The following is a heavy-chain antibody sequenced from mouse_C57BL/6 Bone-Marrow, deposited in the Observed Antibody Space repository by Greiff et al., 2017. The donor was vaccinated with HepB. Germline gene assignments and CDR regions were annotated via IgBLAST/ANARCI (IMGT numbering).Heavy chain of an antibody. CDR2: IDPENGDT. D-gene: IGHD1-1*01. CDR1: GFNIKDDY. J-gene: IGHJ2*01. V-gene: IGHV14-4*01. CDR3: TTTVVAPTFYFDY. Sequence: VQLQQSGAELVRPGASVKLSCTASGFNIKDDYMHWVKQSPEQGLEWIGWIDPENGDTEYASKFQGKATITADTSSNTAYLQLSSLTSEDTAVYYCTTTVVAPTFYFDYWGQGTTLTVSS.